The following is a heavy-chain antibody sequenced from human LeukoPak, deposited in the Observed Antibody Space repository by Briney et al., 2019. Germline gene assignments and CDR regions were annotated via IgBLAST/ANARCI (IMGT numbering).Heavy chain of an antibody. J-gene: IGHJ4*02. D-gene: IGHD6-19*01. Sequence: GGSLRLSCAASGFTFSSYSMNWVRQAPGKGLEWVSSISSSSSYIYCADSVKGRFTISRDNSKNTLYLQMNSLRAEDTAVYYCAKDQYSSGWYFTYQFDYWGQGTLVTVSS. CDR2: ISSSSSYI. CDR3: AKDQYSSGWYFTYQFDY. V-gene: IGHV3-21*04. CDR1: GFTFSSYS.